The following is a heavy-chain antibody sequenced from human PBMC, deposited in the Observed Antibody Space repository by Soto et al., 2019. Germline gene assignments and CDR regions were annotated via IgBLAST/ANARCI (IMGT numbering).Heavy chain of an antibody. Sequence: SVKVSCKASGYSFTSNDINWVRQAPGQGLEWMGRMNPNLGIANYAQKFQGRVTITADKSTSTAYMELSSLRSEDTAVYYCARVLAAADPFFDYWGQGTLVTVSS. J-gene: IGHJ4*02. V-gene: IGHV1-69*04. CDR2: MNPNLGIA. CDR3: ARVLAAADPFFDY. D-gene: IGHD6-13*01. CDR1: GYSFTSND.